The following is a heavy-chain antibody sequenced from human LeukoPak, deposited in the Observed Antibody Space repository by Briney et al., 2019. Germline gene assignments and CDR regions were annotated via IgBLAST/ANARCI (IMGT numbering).Heavy chain of an antibody. V-gene: IGHV3-74*01. CDR1: GFTFSSYW. J-gene: IGHJ6*02. CDR2: INSDGSST. D-gene: IGHD1-20*01. Sequence: GGSLRLSCAASGFTFSSYWMHWVRQAPGKGLVWVSRINSDGSSTSYADSVKGRFIISRDNAKNTLYLQMNSLRAEDTAVYYCASCMTGYYGMDVWGQGTTVTVSS. CDR3: ASCMTGYYGMDV.